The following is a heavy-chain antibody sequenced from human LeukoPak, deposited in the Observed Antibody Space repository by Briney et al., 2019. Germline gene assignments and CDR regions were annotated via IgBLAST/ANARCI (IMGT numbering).Heavy chain of an antibody. CDR3: ARMAYYYGSGILDY. D-gene: IGHD3-10*01. CDR2: ISAYNGNT. V-gene: IGHV1-18*01. Sequence: ASVKVSCKASGYSFTNYGISWVRQAPGQGLEWMGWISAYNGNTNYAQKLQGRVTMTTDTSTSTAYMELRSLRSDDTAVYYCARMAYYYGSGILDYWGQGTLVTASS. CDR1: GYSFTNYG. J-gene: IGHJ4*02.